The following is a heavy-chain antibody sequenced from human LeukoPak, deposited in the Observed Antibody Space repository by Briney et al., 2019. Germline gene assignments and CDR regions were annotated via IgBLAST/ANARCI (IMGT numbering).Heavy chain of an antibody. Sequence: TPSETLSLTCTVSGGSITTTTYYWGWIRQPPGKGLEWIGSIYYSGNTYYNPSLKSRVTISLDTSKNQFSLKVSSVTAADTAIYYCAKDFSSASYTYYYYYMDVWGKGTTVTVSS. J-gene: IGHJ6*03. V-gene: IGHV4-39*07. D-gene: IGHD6-25*01. CDR3: AKDFSSASYTYYYYYMDV. CDR1: GGSITTTTYY. CDR2: IYYSGNT.